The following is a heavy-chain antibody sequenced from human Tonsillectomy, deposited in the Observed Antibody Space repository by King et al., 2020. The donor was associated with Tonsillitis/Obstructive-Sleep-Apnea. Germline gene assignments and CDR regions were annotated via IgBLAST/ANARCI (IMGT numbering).Heavy chain of an antibody. Sequence: QLVQSGAEVKKPGASVKVSCKASGYTFTSYYMHWVRQAPGQGLEWMGMINPSGGSTDYAPNFQGRVTMTRDTSTSTVYMQLSSLRSEDTAVYYCAREKTGYDFFPRDDPWGQGTLVTVSS. V-gene: IGHV1-46*01. J-gene: IGHJ5*02. CDR1: GYTFTSYY. CDR3: AREKTGYDFFPRDDP. CDR2: INPSGGST. D-gene: IGHD3-3*01.